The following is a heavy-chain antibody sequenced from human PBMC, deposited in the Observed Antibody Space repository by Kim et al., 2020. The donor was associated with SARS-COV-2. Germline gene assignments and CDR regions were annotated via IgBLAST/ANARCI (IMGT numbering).Heavy chain of an antibody. CDR2: INPSGAFT. CDR1: GFTFTNYF. Sequence: ASVKVSCKASGFTFTNYFMHWVRQAPGQGPEWMGTINPSGAFTLFTQKYQGRVIITKDTSTSTVYMEVSSLRSEDTAVYFCAREAALIAAPQKNFDYWGQGTLVTVSS. D-gene: IGHD6-25*01. V-gene: IGHV1-46*01. CDR3: AREAALIAAPQKNFDY. J-gene: IGHJ4*02.